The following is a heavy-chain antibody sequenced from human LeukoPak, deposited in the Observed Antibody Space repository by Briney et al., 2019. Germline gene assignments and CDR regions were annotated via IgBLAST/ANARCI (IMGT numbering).Heavy chain of an antibody. Sequence: PGRSLRLSCAASGFTFSSYDMHWVRQAPGKRLEWVALISYDGSNKFYADSVKGRFNIYRDNSKNTLYLQMNSLRDEDSAVYYCAREGPGIAAAGDHPSMDVWGQGTTVTVSS. D-gene: IGHD6-13*01. CDR1: GFTFSSYD. CDR2: ISYDGSNK. J-gene: IGHJ6*02. V-gene: IGHV3-30-3*01. CDR3: AREGPGIAAAGDHPSMDV.